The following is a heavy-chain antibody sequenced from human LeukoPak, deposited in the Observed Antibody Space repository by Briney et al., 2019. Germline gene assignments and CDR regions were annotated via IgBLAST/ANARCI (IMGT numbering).Heavy chain of an antibody. CDR3: ARTVAGTDFDY. J-gene: IGHJ4*02. V-gene: IGHV4-34*01. Sequence: PSETLSLTCTVSGGSISSYYWSWIRQPPGKGLEWIGEINHSGSTNYNPSLKSRVTISVDTSKNQFSLKLSSVTAADTAVYYCARTVAGTDFDYWGQGTLVTVSS. D-gene: IGHD6-19*01. CDR2: INHSGST. CDR1: GGSISSYY.